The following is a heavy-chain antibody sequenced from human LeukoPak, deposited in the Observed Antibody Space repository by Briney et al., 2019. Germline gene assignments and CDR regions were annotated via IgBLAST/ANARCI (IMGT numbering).Heavy chain of an antibody. CDR2: IYSGGST. CDR3: ARDLYSSSSGASYFDY. D-gene: IGHD6-6*01. Sequence: GRSLRLSCAASGFTFSSYAMHWVRQAPGKGLEWVSVIYSGGSTYYADSVKGRFTISRDNSKNTLYLQMNSLRAEDTAVYYCARDLYSSSSGASYFDYWGQGTLVTVSS. V-gene: IGHV3-66*01. J-gene: IGHJ4*02. CDR1: GFTFSSYA.